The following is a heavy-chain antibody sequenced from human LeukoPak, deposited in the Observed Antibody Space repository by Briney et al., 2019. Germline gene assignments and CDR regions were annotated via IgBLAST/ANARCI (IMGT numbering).Heavy chain of an antibody. CDR1: GGSVNNYY. CDR2: IYYSGST. D-gene: IGHD1/OR15-1a*01. J-gene: IGHJ3*02. V-gene: IGHV4-59*02. CDR3: VRWEHQQAAFDI. Sequence: KPSETLSLTCTVSGGSVNNYYWSWIRQPPGKGLEWIGYIYYSGSTHYNPSLKSRVTISVDTSKNHFSLNLSSVTTADTAVYYCVRWEHQQAAFDIWGQGTMVTVSS.